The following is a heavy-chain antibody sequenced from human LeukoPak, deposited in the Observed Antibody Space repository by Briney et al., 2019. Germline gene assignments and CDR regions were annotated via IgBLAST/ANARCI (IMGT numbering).Heavy chain of an antibody. Sequence: ASVEVSCKASGYTFTSYDINWVRQATGQGLEWMGWMNPNSGNTGYAQKFQGRVTITRNTSISTAYMELSSLRSEDTAVYYCARGPQVGATYFDYWGQGTLVTVSS. CDR3: ARGPQVGATYFDY. CDR1: GYTFTSYD. J-gene: IGHJ4*02. D-gene: IGHD1-26*01. V-gene: IGHV1-8*03. CDR2: MNPNSGNT.